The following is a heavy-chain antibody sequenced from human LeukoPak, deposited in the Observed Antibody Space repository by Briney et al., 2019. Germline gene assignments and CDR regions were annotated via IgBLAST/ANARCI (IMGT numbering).Heavy chain of an antibody. D-gene: IGHD3-22*01. J-gene: IGHJ4*02. V-gene: IGHV4-59*01. CDR2: IYYSGST. Sequence: SETLSLTCTVSGGFISSYYWSWIRQPPGKGLEWIGYIYYSGSTNYNPSLKSRVTISVDTSKNQFSLRLSSVTAADTAVYYCARVTGYIVEDYFDYWGQGTLVTVSS. CDR3: ARVTGYIVEDYFDY. CDR1: GGFISSYY.